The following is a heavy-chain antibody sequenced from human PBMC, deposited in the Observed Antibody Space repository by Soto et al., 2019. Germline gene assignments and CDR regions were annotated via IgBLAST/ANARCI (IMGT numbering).Heavy chain of an antibody. V-gene: IGHV3-23*01. CDR2: ISGSGGRT. J-gene: IGHJ4*02. Sequence: PGGSLRLSCAASGFIFSNYAMSWVRQAPGKGLEWVSGISGSGGRTYNADSVKGRFTISRDNSKNTMYMQMSSLRAEDTAVYYCARPGQYYYDSSGYRAGGILDYWGQGTLVTVSS. D-gene: IGHD3-22*01. CDR3: ARPGQYYYDSSGYRAGGILDY. CDR1: GFIFSNYA.